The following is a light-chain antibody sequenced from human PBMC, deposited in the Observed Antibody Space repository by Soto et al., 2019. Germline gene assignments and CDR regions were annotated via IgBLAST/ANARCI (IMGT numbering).Light chain of an antibody. CDR3: QQYINWT. CDR2: GAS. Sequence: IVVTQSPATLSVSPGERATRSCRSSQSVSSDLAWYQQKPGSAPRLLIYGASVRATGVPARFSGRGSGTDFTLTITSLHSEDFAVYYCQQYINWTFGQGTKVDIK. J-gene: IGKJ1*01. CDR1: QSVSSD. V-gene: IGKV3-15*01.